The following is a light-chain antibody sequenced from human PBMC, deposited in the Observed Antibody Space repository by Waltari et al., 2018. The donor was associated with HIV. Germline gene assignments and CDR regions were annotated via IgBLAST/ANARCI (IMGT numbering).Light chain of an antibody. CDR1: RSTIGRTY. V-gene: IGLV1-51*02. CDR3: GTWDSSLSAVV. J-gene: IGLJ2*01. Sequence: QSVLTPPPSESAAPGQRVTTSCPGSRSTIGRTYVSCYQQPPGTAPKLLIHESHRRPSGIPDRFSGSKSGTSATLDITGLQTGDEADYYCGTWDSSLSAVVFGGGTKLTVL. CDR2: ESH.